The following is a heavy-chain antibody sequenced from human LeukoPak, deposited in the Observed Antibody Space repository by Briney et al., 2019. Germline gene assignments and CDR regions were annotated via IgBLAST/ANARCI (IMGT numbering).Heavy chain of an antibody. CDR2: ISGSGGST. V-gene: IGHV3-23*01. CDR3: AKVIAVAGTPYYFDY. J-gene: IGHJ4*02. Sequence: GGSLRLSRAASGFTFSSYAMSWVRQAPGKGLEWVSAISGSGGSTYYADSVKGRFTISRDNSKNTLYLQMNSLRAEDTAVYYCAKVIAVAGTPYYFDYWGQGTLVTVSS. D-gene: IGHD6-19*01. CDR1: GFTFSSYA.